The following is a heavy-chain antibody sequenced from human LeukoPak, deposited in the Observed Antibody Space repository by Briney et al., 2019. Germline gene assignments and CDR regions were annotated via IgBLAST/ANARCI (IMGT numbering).Heavy chain of an antibody. J-gene: IGHJ3*02. D-gene: IGHD4-17*01. Sequence: ASVKVSCKASGYTFTSYYMHWVRQAPGQGLEWMGIINPSGGSTSYAQKFQGRVTMTRDMSTSTVYMELSSLRSEDTAVYYCARVSPSTVTTYSGAFDIWGQGTMVTVSS. CDR3: ARVSPSTVTTYSGAFDI. CDR1: GYTFTSYY. CDR2: INPSGGST. V-gene: IGHV1-46*01.